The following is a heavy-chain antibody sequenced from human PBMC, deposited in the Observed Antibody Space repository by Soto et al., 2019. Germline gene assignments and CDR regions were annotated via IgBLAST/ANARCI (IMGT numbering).Heavy chain of an antibody. J-gene: IGHJ5*02. Sequence: PLETLCLTCTVSGGYISSSGYYWGWIRQPPGKGLEWIGSIYYSGSTYYNPSLKSRVTISVDTSKNQFSLKLSSVTAADTAVYYCARSVLRFLEWLLRDNWFDPWGQGTLVTVSS. V-gene: IGHV4-39*01. CDR3: ARSVLRFLEWLLRDNWFDP. CDR2: IYYSGST. CDR1: GGYISSSGYY. D-gene: IGHD3-3*01.